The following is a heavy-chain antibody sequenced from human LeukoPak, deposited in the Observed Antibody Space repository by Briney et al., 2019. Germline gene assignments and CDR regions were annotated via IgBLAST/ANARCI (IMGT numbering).Heavy chain of an antibody. V-gene: IGHV3-7*01. Sequence: GGSLRLSCVASGISFSSYWMAWVRQAPGKGLEWVANIKYDGTHKFYAGSMKGRFTISRDNAKNSLFLEMNSLTADDTAVYFCASSHDSSGNDWGQGTLVTVSS. CDR3: ASSHDSSGND. J-gene: IGHJ4*02. CDR2: IKYDGTHK. CDR1: GISFSSYW. D-gene: IGHD3-22*01.